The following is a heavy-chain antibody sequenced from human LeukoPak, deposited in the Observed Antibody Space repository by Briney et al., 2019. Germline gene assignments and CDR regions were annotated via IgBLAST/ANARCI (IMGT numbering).Heavy chain of an antibody. Sequence: ASVKVSCKASGGTFSSYAISWVRQAPGQGLEWMGGIIPIFGTANYAQKFQGRVTITADKSTSTAYMELSSLRSEDTAVYYCARVGLDSSGYYRDYWGQGTLVTVSS. CDR3: ARVGLDSSGYYRDY. V-gene: IGHV1-69*06. CDR1: GGTFSSYA. J-gene: IGHJ4*02. D-gene: IGHD3-22*01. CDR2: IIPIFGTA.